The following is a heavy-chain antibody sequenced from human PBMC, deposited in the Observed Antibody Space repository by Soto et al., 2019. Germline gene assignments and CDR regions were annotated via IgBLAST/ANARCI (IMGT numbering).Heavy chain of an antibody. Sequence: SETLSLTCTVSVGSISSSSYYWGWIRQPPGKGLEWIGSIYYSGSTYYNPSLKSRVTISVDTSKNQFSLKLSSVTAADTAVYYCASPYYGGNSRGPYYYYYGMDVWGQGTTVTVSS. V-gene: IGHV4-39*01. CDR2: IYYSGST. J-gene: IGHJ6*02. CDR3: ASPYYGGNSRGPYYYYYGMDV. CDR1: VGSISSSSYY. D-gene: IGHD2-21*02.